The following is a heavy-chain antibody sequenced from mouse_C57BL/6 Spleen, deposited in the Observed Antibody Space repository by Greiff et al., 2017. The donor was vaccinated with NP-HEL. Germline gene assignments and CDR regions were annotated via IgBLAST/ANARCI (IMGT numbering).Heavy chain of an antibody. CDR2: IHPNSGST. V-gene: IGHV1-64*01. CDR1: GYTFTSYW. D-gene: IGHD1-1*01. J-gene: IGHJ2*01. Sequence: QVQLQQPGAELVKPGASVKLSCKASGYTFTSYWMHWVKQRPGQGLEWIGMIHPNSGSTNNNEKFKSKATLTVDKSSSTAYMQLSSLTSEDSAVYYCARRDYYGSSYFDYWGQGTTLTVSS. CDR3: ARRDYYGSSYFDY.